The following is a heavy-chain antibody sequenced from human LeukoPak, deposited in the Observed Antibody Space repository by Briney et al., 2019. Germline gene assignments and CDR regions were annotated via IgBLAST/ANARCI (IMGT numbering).Heavy chain of an antibody. J-gene: IGHJ5*02. Sequence: TFSSYGMHWVRQAPGKGLEWVAFIRYDGSNKYYADSVKGRFTISGDNSKNTLYLQMNSLRAEDTAVYYCAKDSDEAFDPWGQGTLVTVSS. CDR1: TFSSYG. V-gene: IGHV3-30*02. CDR3: AKDSDEAFDP. CDR2: IRYDGSNK.